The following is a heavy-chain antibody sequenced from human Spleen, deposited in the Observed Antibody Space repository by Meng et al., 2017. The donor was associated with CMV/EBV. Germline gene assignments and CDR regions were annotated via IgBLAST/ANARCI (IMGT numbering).Heavy chain of an antibody. V-gene: IGHV3-11*04. CDR2: ISSSGSTI. CDR1: GFTFSDYY. CDR3: ARRRDWFDP. Sequence: GESLKISCAASGFTFSDYYMSWIRQAPGKGLEWVSYISSSGSTIYYADSVKGRFTISRDNAKNSVYLQMNSLRADDTAVYYCARRRDWFDPWGQGTLVTVSS. J-gene: IGHJ5*02.